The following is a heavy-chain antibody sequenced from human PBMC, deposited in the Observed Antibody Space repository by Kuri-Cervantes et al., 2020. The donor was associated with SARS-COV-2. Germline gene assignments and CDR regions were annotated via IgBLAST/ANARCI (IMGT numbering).Heavy chain of an antibody. CDR1: GFTFSSYS. Sequence: GGSLRLSCAASGFTFSSYSMSWVRQAPGKGLEWVSVIYSGGSTYYADSVKGRFTISRDNSKNTLYLQMNSLRAEDTAVYYCARSIIAVAGFGGRDYWGQGTLVTVSS. V-gene: IGHV3-53*01. D-gene: IGHD6-19*01. J-gene: IGHJ4*02. CDR3: ARSIIAVAGFGGRDY. CDR2: IYSGGST.